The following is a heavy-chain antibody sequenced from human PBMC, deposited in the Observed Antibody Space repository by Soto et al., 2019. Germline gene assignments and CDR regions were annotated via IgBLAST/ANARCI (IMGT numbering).Heavy chain of an antibody. CDR1: GYSFTSYL. J-gene: IGHJ4*02. D-gene: IGHD5-18*01. CDR3: ARRRGYSYGSYYFDY. Sequence: GESLKISCKGSGYSFTSYLIGWVRQMPGKGLEWMGIIYPGDSDTRYSPSFQGQVTISADKSISTAYLQWSSLKASDTAMYYCARRRGYSYGSYYFDYWGQGTLVTVSS. CDR2: IYPGDSDT. V-gene: IGHV5-51*01.